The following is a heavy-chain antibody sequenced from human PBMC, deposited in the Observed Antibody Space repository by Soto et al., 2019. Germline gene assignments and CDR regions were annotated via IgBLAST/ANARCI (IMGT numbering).Heavy chain of an antibody. J-gene: IGHJ4*02. CDR3: ARVKGMITFGGVIVTYFDY. V-gene: IGHV4-31*03. CDR2: IYYSGST. CDR1: GGSISSGGYY. Sequence: PSETLSLTCIVSGGSISSGGYYWSWIRQHPGKGLEWIGYIYYSGSTYYNPSLKSRVTISVDTSKNQFSLKLSSVTAADTAVYYCARVKGMITFGGVIVTYFDYWGQGTLVTVSS. D-gene: IGHD3-16*02.